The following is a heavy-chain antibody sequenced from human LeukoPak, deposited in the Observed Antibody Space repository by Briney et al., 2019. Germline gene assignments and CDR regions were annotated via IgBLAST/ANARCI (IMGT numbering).Heavy chain of an antibody. Sequence: GGSLRLSCAASGFTFGSYTMSWVRQAPGKGLEWVSGITATGSRTYYADSVKGRFTISRDNAKNSLYLQMNSLRAEDTALYYCAKDVEQQLVIYYFDYWGQGTLVTVSS. D-gene: IGHD6-13*01. V-gene: IGHV3-23*01. CDR2: ITATGSRT. CDR3: AKDVEQQLVIYYFDY. CDR1: GFTFGSYT. J-gene: IGHJ4*02.